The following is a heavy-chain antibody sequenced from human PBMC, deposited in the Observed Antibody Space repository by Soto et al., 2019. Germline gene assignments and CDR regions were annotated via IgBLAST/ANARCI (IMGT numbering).Heavy chain of an antibody. V-gene: IGHV4-4*02. Sequence: SETLSLTCIVSGGSVSSSNWWSWVRQPPGKGLEWIGEIYHSGSTTYNPSLKSRATISVDKSENQFSLRLKSVTAADTAVYYCASVGSDYYNSGYYLPWGPGTLVTVSS. CDR3: ASVGSDYYNSGYYLP. CDR1: GGSVSSSNW. J-gene: IGHJ5*02. CDR2: IYHSGST. D-gene: IGHD3-22*01.